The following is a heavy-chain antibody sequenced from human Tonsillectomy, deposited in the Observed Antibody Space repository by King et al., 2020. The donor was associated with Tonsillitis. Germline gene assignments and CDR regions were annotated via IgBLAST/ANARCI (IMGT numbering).Heavy chain of an antibody. CDR3: AKEGGCSSTSCYYLYREDSFDI. CDR1: GFTFSNYG. Sequence: QLVQSGGGVVQPGRSLRLSCAASGFTFSNYGMHWVRQAPGKGLEWVAVISYDGSNKYYEDSVKGRFTISRDNSKNTLYLQMNSLRAEDTAVYYCAKEGGCSSTSCYYLYREDSFDIWGQGTMVTVSS. J-gene: IGHJ3*02. CDR2: ISYDGSNK. V-gene: IGHV3-30*18. D-gene: IGHD2-2*01.